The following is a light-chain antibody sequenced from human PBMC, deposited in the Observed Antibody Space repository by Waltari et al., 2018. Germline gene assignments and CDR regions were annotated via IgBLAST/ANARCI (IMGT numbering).Light chain of an antibody. CDR1: QSISTW. V-gene: IGKV1-5*03. Sequence: DIQMTQSPSTLSTSVGDRVTITCRASQSISTWLAWYQQKPGKAPKLLIYKASNLESVVPSRFSGRGSGTEFTLTISSLHPDDFATYYCQQYNSYSPVTFGQGTKVEIK. J-gene: IGKJ1*01. CDR3: QQYNSYSPVT. CDR2: KAS.